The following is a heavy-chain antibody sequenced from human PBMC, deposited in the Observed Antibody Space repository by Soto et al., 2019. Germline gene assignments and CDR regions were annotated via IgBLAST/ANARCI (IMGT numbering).Heavy chain of an antibody. CDR3: ARRNYYDSSGFEAAPYNWFVP. J-gene: IGHJ5*02. CDR1: GGSISSYY. D-gene: IGHD3-22*01. Sequence: SETLSLTCTVSGGSISSYYWSWIRQPPGKGLEWIGYIYYSGSTNYNPSLKSRVTISVDTSKNQFSLKLSSVTAADTAVYYCARRNYYDSSGFEAAPYNWFVPWGPGTLVTVSS. CDR2: IYYSGST. V-gene: IGHV4-59*01.